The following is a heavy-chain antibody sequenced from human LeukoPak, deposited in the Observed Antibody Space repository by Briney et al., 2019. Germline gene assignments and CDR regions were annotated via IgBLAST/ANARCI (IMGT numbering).Heavy chain of an antibody. CDR1: GYRFYTYG. CDR2: ISGDDGAT. V-gene: IGHV1-18*01. D-gene: IGHD3-3*01. J-gene: IGHJ4*02. CDR3: ARDVPDFWSGFDS. Sequence: GASVKVSCKASGYRFYTYGLSWVRQAPGQGLEWMGQISGDDGATKYAQKFQGRVTMPTDTATSTAYMELTSLTSDDTAVYYCARDVPDFWSGFDSWGQGTLVTVSP.